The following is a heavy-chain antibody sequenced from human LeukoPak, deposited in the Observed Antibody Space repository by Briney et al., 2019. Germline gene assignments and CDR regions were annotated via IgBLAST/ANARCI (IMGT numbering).Heavy chain of an antibody. CDR1: GGSISSGGYS. CDR2: ISSSGSTI. V-gene: IGHV3-11*01. D-gene: IGHD3-3*01. Sequence: LSLTCAVSGGSISSGGYSWSWIRQPPGKGLEWVSYISSSGSTIYYADSVKGRFTISRDNAKNSLYLQMNSLRAEDTAVYYCASRGKSYYDFWSGYKPSPHFDYWGQGTLVTVSS. J-gene: IGHJ4*02. CDR3: ASRGKSYYDFWSGYKPSPHFDY.